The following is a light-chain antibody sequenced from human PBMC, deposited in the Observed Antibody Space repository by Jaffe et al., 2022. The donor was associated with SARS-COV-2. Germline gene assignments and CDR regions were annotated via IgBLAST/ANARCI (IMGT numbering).Light chain of an antibody. V-gene: IGLV1-44*01. CDR1: SSNIGSKD. J-gene: IGLJ3*02. Sequence: QSVLTQPPSASGTPGQRVTISCSGSSSNIGSKDVSWYQQLPGAAPKLLMYSTSQRPSGVPDRFSGSKSGISASLAISGLQSEDEADYYCAAWDVSLSAWMFGGGTKLTVL. CDR3: AAWDVSLSAWM. CDR2: STS.